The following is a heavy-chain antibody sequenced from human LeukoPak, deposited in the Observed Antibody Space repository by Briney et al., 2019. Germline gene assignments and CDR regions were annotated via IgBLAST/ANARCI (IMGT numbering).Heavy chain of an antibody. CDR2: INPSGGST. V-gene: IGHV1-46*01. D-gene: IGHD4-17*01. J-gene: IGHJ6*02. CDR1: GYTFTSYY. CDR3: ARYYGGNSSNYYGMDV. Sequence: ASVKVSCKASGYTFTSYYMHWVRQAPGQGLEWMGIINPSGGSTSYAQKFQGRVTMTGDTSTSTVYMELSSLRSEDTAVYYCARYYGGNSSNYYGMDVWGQGTTVTVSS.